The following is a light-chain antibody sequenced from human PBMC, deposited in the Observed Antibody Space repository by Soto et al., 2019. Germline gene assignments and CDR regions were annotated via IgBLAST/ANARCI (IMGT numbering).Light chain of an antibody. CDR2: GAS. V-gene: IGKV3-20*01. CDR3: QLYDTSPYT. J-gene: IGKJ2*01. CDR1: QSVGNRY. Sequence: EIVLTQSPGTLSLSPGERATLSCRASQSVGNRYLAWYQQKPGRAPRLLIYGASSRATGIPDRFSGSGSGTDFTLTISRLEPEDFAVYYCQLYDTSPYTFGQGTQLEIK.